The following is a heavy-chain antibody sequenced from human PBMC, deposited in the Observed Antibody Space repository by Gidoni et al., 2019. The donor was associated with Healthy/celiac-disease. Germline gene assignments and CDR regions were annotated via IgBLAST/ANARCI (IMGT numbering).Heavy chain of an antibody. CDR3: ARTSIVGATRGDYYYYGMDV. J-gene: IGHJ6*02. V-gene: IGHV1-2*02. D-gene: IGHD1-26*01. CDR2: INPNSGGT. Sequence: VQLVQSGAEVKKPGASVKVSCKASGYTFTGYHMHWVRQAPGQGLEWMGGINPNSGGTNDAQKVQGRVTMTRDTSISTAYMELSRMRSDDTAVYYCARTSIVGATRGDYYYYGMDVWGQGTTVTVSS. CDR1: GYTFTGYH.